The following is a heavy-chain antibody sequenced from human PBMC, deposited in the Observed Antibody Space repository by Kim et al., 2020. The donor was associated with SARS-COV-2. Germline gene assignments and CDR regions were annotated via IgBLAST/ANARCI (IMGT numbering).Heavy chain of an antibody. Sequence: DAVKGRFTISRDNAKNSLYLQMNSLRAEDTAVYYCARVLGLGSSWQQIDYWGQGTLVTVSS. CDR3: ARVLGLGSSWQQIDY. D-gene: IGHD6-13*01. J-gene: IGHJ4*02. V-gene: IGHV3-11*06.